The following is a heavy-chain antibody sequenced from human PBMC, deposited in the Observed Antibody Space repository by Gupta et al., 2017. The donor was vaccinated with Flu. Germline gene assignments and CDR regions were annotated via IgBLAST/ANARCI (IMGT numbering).Heavy chain of an antibody. Sequence: QITLKESGPTLVKPTQTLTLTCTFSGLSLSTSGVGVGWIRQPPGKALEWLALIYWNDDKRYSPSLKNRLTITKDTSKNQVVLTMTNMDPVDTATYYCAHSNDRYYDYVWGSYRYAGYFDYWGHGTLVTLSS. V-gene: IGHV2-5*01. CDR3: AHSNDRYYDYVWGSYRYAGYFDY. D-gene: IGHD3-16*02. CDR1: GLSLSTSGVG. CDR2: IYWNDDK. J-gene: IGHJ4*01.